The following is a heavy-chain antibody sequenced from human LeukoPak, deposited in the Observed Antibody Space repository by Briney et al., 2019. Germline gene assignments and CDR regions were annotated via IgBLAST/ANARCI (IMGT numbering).Heavy chain of an antibody. D-gene: IGHD2-2*01. CDR2: IYSGTI. Sequence: GGSLRLSCTVSGFTVSSNSMSWVRQAPGKGLEWVSFIYSGTIHYSDSVKGRFTISRDNSKNTLYLQMNSLRAEDTAVYYCVRESRRYQLPGLNDYYYMDVWGKGTTVTVSS. CDR1: GFTVSSNS. J-gene: IGHJ6*03. CDR3: VRESRRYQLPGLNDYYYMDV. V-gene: IGHV3-53*01.